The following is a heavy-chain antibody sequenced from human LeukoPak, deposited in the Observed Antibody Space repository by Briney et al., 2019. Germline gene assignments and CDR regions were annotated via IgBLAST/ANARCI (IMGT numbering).Heavy chain of an antibody. CDR3: AREYDYGVSRADY. Sequence: GGSLRLSCAASGFTFSSYWMSWVRQAPGKGLEWVAHINQDGSEKHFVDSVEGRFTIPRDNAANSLFLQMNSLRAEDTAVYYCAREYDYGVSRADYWGQGTLVTVSS. CDR1: GFTFSSYW. CDR2: INQDGSEK. J-gene: IGHJ4*02. V-gene: IGHV3-7*01. D-gene: IGHD4-17*01.